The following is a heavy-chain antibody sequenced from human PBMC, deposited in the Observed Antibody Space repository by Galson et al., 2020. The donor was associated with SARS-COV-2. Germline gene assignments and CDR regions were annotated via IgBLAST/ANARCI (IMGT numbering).Heavy chain of an antibody. V-gene: IGHV1-8*01. Sequence: ASVKVSCKASGYPFTNYDINWVRPATGQGLEWMGWMSPYTGNTGYAQKFQGRVTLTRETSITTAYMELSGLKSDDTAIYYCVRAAMGDYVLRDWGQGFLVTGSS. CDR2: MSPYTGNT. J-gene: IGHJ4*02. CDR1: GYPFTNYD. D-gene: IGHD4-17*01. CDR3: VRAAMGDYVLRD.